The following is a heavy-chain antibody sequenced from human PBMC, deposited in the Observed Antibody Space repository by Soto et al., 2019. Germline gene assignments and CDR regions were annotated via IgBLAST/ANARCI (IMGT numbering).Heavy chain of an antibody. CDR1: GYTFTGCY. CDR2: INPNSGGT. D-gene: IGHD6-13*01. J-gene: IGHJ4*02. Sequence: ASVKVSCKASGYTFTGCYMHWVRQAPGQGLEWMGWINPNSGGTNYAQKFQGWVTMTRDTSISTAYMELSRLRSDDTAVYYCARGPPQALYSSSWSTPCDYWGQGTLVTVSS. CDR3: ARGPPQALYSSSWSTPCDY. V-gene: IGHV1-2*04.